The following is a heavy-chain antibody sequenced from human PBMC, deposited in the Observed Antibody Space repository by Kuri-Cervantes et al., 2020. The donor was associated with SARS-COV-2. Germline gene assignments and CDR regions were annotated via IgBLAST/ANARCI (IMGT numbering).Heavy chain of an antibody. CDR1: GYTFTSYY. CDR3: AREWVLRFLEWSHNSPYYYYYMDV. Sequence: ASVKVSCKASGYTFTSYYMHWVRQAPGQGLEWMGIINPSGGSTSYAQKFQGRVTMTRDTSTSTVYMELSSLRSEDTAVYYCAREWVLRFLEWSHNSPYYYYYMDVWGKGNTVTVSS. V-gene: IGHV1-46*01. CDR2: INPSGGST. D-gene: IGHD3-3*01. J-gene: IGHJ6*03.